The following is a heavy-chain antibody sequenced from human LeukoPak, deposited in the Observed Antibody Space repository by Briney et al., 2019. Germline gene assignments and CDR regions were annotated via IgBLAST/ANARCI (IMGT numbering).Heavy chain of an antibody. Sequence: GGSLRLSCAASGFTFDDYGMSWVRQAPGKGLEWVSGINWNGGSTGYADSVKGRFTISRDNAKNSLYLQMNSLRAEDTALYYCARVGYCSSTSCYIYYFDYWGQGTLVTVSS. D-gene: IGHD2-2*02. CDR2: INWNGGST. CDR1: GFTFDDYG. J-gene: IGHJ4*02. V-gene: IGHV3-20*04. CDR3: ARVGYCSSTSCYIYYFDY.